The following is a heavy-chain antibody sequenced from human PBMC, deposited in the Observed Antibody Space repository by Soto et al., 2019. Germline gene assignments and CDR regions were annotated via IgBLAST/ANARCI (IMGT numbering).Heavy chain of an antibody. CDR2: IYWDDDK. D-gene: IGHD2-15*01. V-gene: IGHV2-5*02. J-gene: IGHJ4*02. CDR1: GFSLSTSGVG. Sequence: QITLKESGPTLVKPTQTLTLTCTFSGFSLSTSGVGVGWIRQPPGKALEWLALIYWDDDKRYSPSLKSRLTITKDTSKNQVVLTMTNMDPVDTPTYYCAHRPSYCSGYSCYSGFDYWGQGTLVTVSS. CDR3: AHRPSYCSGYSCYSGFDY.